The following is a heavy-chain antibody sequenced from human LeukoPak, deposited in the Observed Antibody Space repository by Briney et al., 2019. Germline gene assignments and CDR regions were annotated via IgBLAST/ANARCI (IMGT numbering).Heavy chain of an antibody. CDR2: IGGSGGST. V-gene: IGHV3-23*01. CDR3: AKDLHGYTYGPGDD. CDR1: GFTFSSYA. D-gene: IGHD5-18*01. Sequence: GGSLRLSCAASGFTFSSYAMTWVRQAPGKGLEWVSAIGGSGGSTYYADSVKGRFTVSRDNSKHTLYLQMNSLRAEDTAVYFCAKDLHGYTYGPGDDWGQGTLVTVSS. J-gene: IGHJ4*02.